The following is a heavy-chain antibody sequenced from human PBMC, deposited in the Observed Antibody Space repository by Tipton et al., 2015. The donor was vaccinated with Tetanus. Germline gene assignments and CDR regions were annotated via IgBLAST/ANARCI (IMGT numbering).Heavy chain of an antibody. J-gene: IGHJ4*02. CDR1: GFTFNTYN. Sequence: SLRLSCAASGFTFNTYNMNWVRQAPGKGLEWVANIKEDGSEMYYADSVKGRFTISRDNARNSLSVHMNSLTAEDTAVYYCARLRVYCSTACYSREDYWGQGTLVTVSS. D-gene: IGHD2/OR15-2a*01. V-gene: IGHV3-7*03. CDR3: ARLRVYCSTACYSREDY. CDR2: IKEDGSEM.